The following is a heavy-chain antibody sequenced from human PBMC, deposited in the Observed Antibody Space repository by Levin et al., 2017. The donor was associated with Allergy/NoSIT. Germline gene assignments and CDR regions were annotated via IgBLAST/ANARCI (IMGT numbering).Heavy chain of an antibody. CDR1: GYTFSNYD. Sequence: ASVKVSCKASGYTFSNYDVNWVRQATGQGLEWMGWMNPNSGNQGYARKFQGRVTMTSNTSISTAYMELSSLRSEDTAVYYCATDQWVNQGGYHYYGLDVWGQGTTVTVS. CDR2: MNPNSGNQ. J-gene: IGHJ6*02. V-gene: IGHV1-8*01. CDR3: ATDQWVNQGGYHYYGLDV. D-gene: IGHD6-25*01.